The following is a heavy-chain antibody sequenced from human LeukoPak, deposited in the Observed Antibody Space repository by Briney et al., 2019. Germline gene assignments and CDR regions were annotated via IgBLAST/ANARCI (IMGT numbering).Heavy chain of an antibody. Sequence: SETLSLTCTVSGDSISSGSYYWSWIRQPAGEGLEWIGRIYSSGRTHYSPSLKSRVTISVDTSRNQFSLRLSSVTAADTAVYYCAGNYYGSGSYYSEDRYWGQGTLVTVSS. V-gene: IGHV4-61*02. CDR2: IYSSGRT. D-gene: IGHD3-10*01. J-gene: IGHJ4*02. CDR3: AGNYYGSGSYYSEDRY. CDR1: GDSISSGSYY.